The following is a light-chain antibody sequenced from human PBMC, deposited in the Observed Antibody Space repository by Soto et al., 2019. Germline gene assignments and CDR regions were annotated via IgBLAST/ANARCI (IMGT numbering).Light chain of an antibody. J-gene: IGKJ2*01. CDR3: QQYDNWPPYT. Sequence: EIVMTQSPATLSVSPGERATLSCRASQSVSIKLAWYQQKPGQAPRLLIYGASSRATGIPDRFSGSGSGTEFTLTISSLQSEDVAVYYCQQYDNWPPYTFGQGTKVDIK. CDR2: GAS. CDR1: QSVSIK. V-gene: IGKV3D-15*01.